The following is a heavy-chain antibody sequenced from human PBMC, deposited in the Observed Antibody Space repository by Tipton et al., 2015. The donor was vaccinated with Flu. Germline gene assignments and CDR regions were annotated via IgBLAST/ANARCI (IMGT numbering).Heavy chain of an antibody. Sequence: TLSLTCTVSGGSISSYFWGWIRQPPGKGLEWIGSIFHSGTTYYNPSLKSRVTISVDTSKNQFSLKMSSVTAADTAVYYCARAPGRPCSANACPNWFDPCGQGTLVTVSS. CDR1: GGSISSYF. V-gene: IGHV4-39*07. J-gene: IGHJ5*02. CDR3: ARAPGRPCSANACPNWFDP. CDR2: IFHSGTT. D-gene: IGHD2-15*01.